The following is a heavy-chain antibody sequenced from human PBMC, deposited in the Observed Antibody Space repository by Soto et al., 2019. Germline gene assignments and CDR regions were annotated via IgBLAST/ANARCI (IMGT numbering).Heavy chain of an antibody. CDR1: GFTFSNYG. CDR3: ASDLVGASDSYGLDV. D-gene: IGHD1-26*01. Sequence: GGSLRLSCAASGFTFSNYGMHWDRQAPGKGLEWVAIIWHDGNNKYYADSVRGRFIISRDNSKNRLYLQMNSLRAEDTAVYYCASDLVGASDSYGLDVWGQGTPVTVS. V-gene: IGHV3-33*01. CDR2: IWHDGNNK. J-gene: IGHJ6*02.